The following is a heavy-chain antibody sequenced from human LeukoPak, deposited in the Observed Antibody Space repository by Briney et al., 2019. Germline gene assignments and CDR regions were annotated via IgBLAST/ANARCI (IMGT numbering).Heavy chain of an antibody. CDR3: ARYAAGDHAFDY. J-gene: IGHJ4*02. D-gene: IGHD2-2*01. CDR1: GGCISSYY. CDR2: IYTSGST. Sequence: SETLSLTCTVSGGCISSYYWSWIRQPAGKGLEWIARIYTSGSTNYNPSLKSRVTMSVDTYKNQFSLKLSSVTAADTAVYYCARYAAGDHAFDYWGQGTLVTVSS. V-gene: IGHV4-4*07.